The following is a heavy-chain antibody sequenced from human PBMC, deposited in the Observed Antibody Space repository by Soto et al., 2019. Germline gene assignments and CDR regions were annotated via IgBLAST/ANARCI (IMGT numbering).Heavy chain of an antibody. D-gene: IGHD1-26*01. CDR1: GYAFSGHY. CDR2: IGPESGAT. V-gene: IGHV1-2*02. CDR3: GRGRSGQIVVFY. Sequence: GXSVKACCKASGYAFSGHYIHWVRQAPEQGPEWMGEIGPESGATRYAEKFQGRVTMTLDTSITTVYMELKNLSPDDTAVYYCGRGRSGQIVVFYWGQGTPVTVSS. J-gene: IGHJ4*02.